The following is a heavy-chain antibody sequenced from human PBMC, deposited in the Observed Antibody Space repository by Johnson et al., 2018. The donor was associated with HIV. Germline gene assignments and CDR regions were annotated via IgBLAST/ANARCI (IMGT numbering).Heavy chain of an antibody. V-gene: IGHV3-30*04. D-gene: IGHD3-3*01. CDR2: IKQDENEK. CDR1: GFTFSRYA. Sequence: QVQLVESGGGVVQPGRSLRLSCVASGFTFSRYAMHWVRQAPGKGLEWVANIKQDENEKYYADSVKGRLTISRDNSKNTLYLQMNSLRAGDTAVYYSAKGERYYNCWSGYQDAFVIWGRGTMVTVSS. J-gene: IGHJ3*02. CDR3: AKGERYYNCWSGYQDAFVI.